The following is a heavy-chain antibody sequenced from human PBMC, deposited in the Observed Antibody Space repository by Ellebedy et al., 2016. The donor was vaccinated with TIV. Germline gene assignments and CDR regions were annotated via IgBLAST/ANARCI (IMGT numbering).Heavy chain of an antibody. CDR3: ARLGQGYCSGGSCYSEHAFDI. CDR2: IYYSGST. D-gene: IGHD2-15*01. V-gene: IGHV4-59*08. CDR1: GGSISSYY. Sequence: MPSETLSLTCTVSGGSISSYYWSWIRQPPGKGLEWTGYIYYSGSTNYNPSLKSRVTISVDTSKNQFSLKLSSVTAADTAVYYCARLGQGYCSGGSCYSEHAFDIWGQGTMVTVSS. J-gene: IGHJ3*02.